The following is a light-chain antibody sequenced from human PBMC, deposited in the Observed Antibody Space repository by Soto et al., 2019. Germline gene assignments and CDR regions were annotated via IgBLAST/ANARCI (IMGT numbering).Light chain of an antibody. J-gene: IGKJ2*01. V-gene: IGKV1-9*01. Sequence: IQLTQSPSSLSASVGDRVTITCRASQGISSYLTWYQQKPGKAPKLLIYAASTLQSGVPSRFSGSGSGADVTLTLSSLQPEDFATYYCQQLNSYPYTFGQGTKLEIK. CDR1: QGISSY. CDR3: QQLNSYPYT. CDR2: AAS.